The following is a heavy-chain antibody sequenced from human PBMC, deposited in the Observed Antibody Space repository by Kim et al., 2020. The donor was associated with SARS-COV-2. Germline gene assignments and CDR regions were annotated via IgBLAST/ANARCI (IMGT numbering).Heavy chain of an antibody. D-gene: IGHD3-3*01. CDR2: IYYSGST. J-gene: IGHJ4*02. V-gene: IGHV4-59*13. Sequence: SETLSLTCTVSGGSISSYYWSWIRQPPGKGLEWIGYIYYSGSTNYNPSLKSRVTISVDTSKNQFSLKLSSVTAADTAVYYCARGMFKYYDFWSGSVGGSTEGEFDYWGQGTLVTVSS. CDR1: GGSISSYY. CDR3: ARGMFKYYDFWSGSVGGSTEGEFDY.